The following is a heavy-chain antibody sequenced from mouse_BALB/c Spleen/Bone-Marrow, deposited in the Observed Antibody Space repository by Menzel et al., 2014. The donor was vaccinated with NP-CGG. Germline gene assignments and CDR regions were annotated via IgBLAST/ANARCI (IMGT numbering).Heavy chain of an antibody. V-gene: IGHV1-62-2*01. CDR3: ARHEGGGYFDY. J-gene: IGHJ2*01. D-gene: IGHD1-1*02. CDR1: GYTFXEYI. Sequence: VKLVESGAGLVKPGASVKLSCKASGYTFXEYIIHWVKQTSGQGLEWIGWFYPGSGSIKYNEKFKDKATLTADKSSSTVYIELSRLTSEDSAVYFCARHEGGGYFDYWGQGTTLTVSS. CDR2: FYPGSGSI.